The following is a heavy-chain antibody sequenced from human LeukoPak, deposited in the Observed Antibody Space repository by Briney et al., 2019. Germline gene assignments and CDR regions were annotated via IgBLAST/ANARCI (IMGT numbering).Heavy chain of an antibody. CDR2: FSLGETT. CDR3: ARAQNNPDYFDY. Sequence: SETLSLTCSVSGASITTYSWNWLRQSPGKGLEWIGYFSLGETTSYTSSLKSRVTISRDTSKNQVSLKLTSVTAADTAVYYCARAQNNPDYFDYWGQGTLVTVSS. V-gene: IGHV4-59*01. J-gene: IGHJ4*02. D-gene: IGHD1-14*01. CDR1: GASITTYS.